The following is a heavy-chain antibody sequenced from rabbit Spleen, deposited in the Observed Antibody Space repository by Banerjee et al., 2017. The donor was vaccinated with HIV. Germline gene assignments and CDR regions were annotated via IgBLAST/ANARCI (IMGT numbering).Heavy chain of an antibody. V-gene: IGHV1S43*01. CDR1: GVDFSSYYY. CDR3: ARGSATMTMMITGYYLSL. J-gene: IGHJ4*01. Sequence: QSLEESGGGLVKPGGTLTLTCTVSGVDFSSYYYMCWVRQAPGKGLELIACIYTSSGNTWYASWVHGRFTISRSTSLNTVDLKMTSLTAADTATYFCARGSATMTMMITGYYLSLWGQGTLVTVS. CDR2: IYTSSGNT. D-gene: IGHD2-1*01.